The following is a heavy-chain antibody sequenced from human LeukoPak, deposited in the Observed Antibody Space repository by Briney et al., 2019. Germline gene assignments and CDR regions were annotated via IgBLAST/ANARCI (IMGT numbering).Heavy chain of an antibody. Sequence: GGSLRLSCTASGFTFGDYAMSWVRQAPGKGLEWVGFIRSKAYGGTTEYAASVKGRFTISRDDSKSIAYLQMNSLKTEDTAVYYCTRELSSMVRGVAYDYWGQGTLVTVSS. V-gene: IGHV3-49*04. CDR2: IRSKAYGGTT. CDR1: GFTFGDYA. J-gene: IGHJ4*02. D-gene: IGHD3-10*01. CDR3: TRELSSMVRGVAYDY.